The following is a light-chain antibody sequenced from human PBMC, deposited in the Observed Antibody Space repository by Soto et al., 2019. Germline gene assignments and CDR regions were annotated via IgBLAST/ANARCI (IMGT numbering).Light chain of an antibody. CDR1: ETIMGL. CDR2: DTS. J-gene: IGKJ5*01. Sequence: DIVLTQSPATLSLSPGERATLSCRASETIMGLLAWYQQRPGQPPRLLIYDTSNRATGIPARFSGSGSGTDFTLTISSLQPEDFATYYCQQSYTTPGAFGQGTRLEI. CDR3: QQSYTTPGA. V-gene: IGKV3-11*01.